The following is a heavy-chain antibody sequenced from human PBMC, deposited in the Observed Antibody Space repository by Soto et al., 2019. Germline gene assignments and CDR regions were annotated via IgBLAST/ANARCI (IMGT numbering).Heavy chain of an antibody. D-gene: IGHD3-16*01. CDR2: ISYDGSNK. Sequence: QVQLVESGGGVVQPGRSLRLSCAASGFTFSSYAMHWVRQAPGKGLEWVAVISYDGSNKYYADSVKGRFTISRDNSKNTLYLQMNSLRAEDTAVYYCARDGRSIVSRGEHSGGMDVWGQGTTVTVSS. J-gene: IGHJ6*02. CDR3: ARDGRSIVSRGEHSGGMDV. V-gene: IGHV3-30-3*01. CDR1: GFTFSSYA.